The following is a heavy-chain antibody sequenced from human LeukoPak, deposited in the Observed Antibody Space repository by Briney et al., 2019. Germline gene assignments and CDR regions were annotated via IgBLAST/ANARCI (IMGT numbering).Heavy chain of an antibody. CDR3: ARSRRDYYDSSGYYALAY. CDR2: MNPNSGNT. CDR1: GYTFTSYD. Sequence: ASVKVSCKASGYTFTSYDINWVRQATGQGLEWMGWMNPNSGNTGYAQKFQGRVTIIRNTSISTAYMELSSLRSEDTAVYYCARSRRDYYDSSGYYALAYWGQGTLVTVSS. D-gene: IGHD3-22*01. V-gene: IGHV1-8*03. J-gene: IGHJ4*02.